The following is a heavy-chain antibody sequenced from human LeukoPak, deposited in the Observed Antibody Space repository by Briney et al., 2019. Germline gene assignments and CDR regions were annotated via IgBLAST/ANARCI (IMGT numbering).Heavy chain of an antibody. V-gene: IGHV3-11*01. J-gene: IGHJ6*02. CDR3: ARHDTAMATDYGMDV. Sequence: SGGSLRPSCAASGFTFSDYYMSWIRQAPGKGLEWVSYISSRGSTIYYADSVKGRFTISRDNAKNSLYLQMNSLRAEDTAVYYCARHDTAMATDYGMDVWGQGTTVTVSS. CDR2: ISSRGSTI. D-gene: IGHD5-18*01. CDR1: GFTFSDYY.